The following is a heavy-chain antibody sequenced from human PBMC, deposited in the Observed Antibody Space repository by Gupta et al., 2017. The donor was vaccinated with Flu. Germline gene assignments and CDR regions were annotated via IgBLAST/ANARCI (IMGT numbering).Heavy chain of an antibody. V-gene: IGHV4-39*02. Sequence: HLQIQESSTGLVKPSASLSLSCIVPDDSLNSGLYFWGRVRQPPGKGLEWIGSIYYSGPTYYNPSLRSRVAISRDRSRNQISLKLDSVTAADTAVYYCAGAGGLGGWNFAFVESWGQGVPVTVSS. D-gene: IGHD3-10*01. J-gene: IGHJ5*02. CDR2: IYYSGPT. CDR3: AGAGGLGGWNFAFVES. CDR1: DDSLNSGLYF.